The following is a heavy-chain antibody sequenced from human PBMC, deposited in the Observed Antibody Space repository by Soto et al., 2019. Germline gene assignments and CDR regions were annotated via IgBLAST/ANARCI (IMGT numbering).Heavy chain of an antibody. D-gene: IGHD3-22*01. Sequence: GGSLRLSCAASGFTFSSYAMSWVRQAPGKGLEWVSAISGSGGSTYYADSVKGRFTISRDNSKNTLYLQMNSLRAEDTAVYYCAKVSNVVVVIITGAEYFQHWGQGTLVTVSS. J-gene: IGHJ1*01. V-gene: IGHV3-23*01. CDR2: ISGSGGST. CDR3: AKVSNVVVVIITGAEYFQH. CDR1: GFTFSSYA.